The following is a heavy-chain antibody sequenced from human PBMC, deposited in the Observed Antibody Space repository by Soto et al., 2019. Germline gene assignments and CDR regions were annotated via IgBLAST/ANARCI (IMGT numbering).Heavy chain of an antibody. D-gene: IGHD3-22*01. J-gene: IGHJ3*02. CDR2: ISAYNGNT. Sequence: ASVKVSCKASGYTFTSYGISWVRQAPGQGLEWMGWISAYNGNTNYAQKLQGRVTMTTDTSTSTAYMELRSLRSDDTAVYYCARRNAVSRVVVITTDFDIWGQGTMVTVSS. V-gene: IGHV1-18*04. CDR1: GYTFTSYG. CDR3: ARRNAVSRVVVITTDFDI.